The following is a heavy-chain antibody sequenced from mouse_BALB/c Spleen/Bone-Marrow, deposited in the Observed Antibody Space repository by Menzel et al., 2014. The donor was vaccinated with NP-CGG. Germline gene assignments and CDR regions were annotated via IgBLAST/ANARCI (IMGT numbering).Heavy chain of an antibody. J-gene: IGHJ3*01. CDR2: IYPGDGST. CDR3: ARGGGFCNSPWFAY. D-gene: IGHD2-1*01. Sequence: LQESGPELVKPGALVKISCKASGYTFTSYDINWVKQRPGQGLEWIGWIYPGDGSTKYNEKFKGKATLTADKSSSTAYMQLSCLTSENSAVYLCARGGGFCNSPWFAYWGQGTLVTVSA. V-gene: IGHV1S33*01. CDR1: GYTFTSYD.